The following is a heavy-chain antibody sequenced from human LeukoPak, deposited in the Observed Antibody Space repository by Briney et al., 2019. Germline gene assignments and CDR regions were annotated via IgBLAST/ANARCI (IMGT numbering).Heavy chain of an antibody. CDR1: GYTFTGHY. CDR3: AREGARGYSYEN. V-gene: IGHV1-2*02. D-gene: IGHD5-18*01. CDR2: INPNSGGT. Sequence: ASVKVSCKASGYTFTGHYMHWVRQAPGQGLEWMGWINPNSGGTNYAQKFQGRVTMTRDTSISTAYMELSRLRSDDTAVYYCAREGARGYSYENWGQGTLVTVSS. J-gene: IGHJ4*02.